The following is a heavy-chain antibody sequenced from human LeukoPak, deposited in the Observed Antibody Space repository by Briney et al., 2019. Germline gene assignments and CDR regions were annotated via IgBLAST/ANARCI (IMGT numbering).Heavy chain of an antibody. CDR2: INTNTGNP. Sequence: ASVKVSCKASGYTFTSYDINWVRQAPGQGLEWMGWINTNTGNPTYAQGFTGRFVFSLDTSVSTAYLQISSLKAEDTAVYYCARALTDYSQLPSDAFDIWGQGTTVTVSS. CDR3: ARALTDYSQLPSDAFDI. D-gene: IGHD1-1*01. J-gene: IGHJ3*02. V-gene: IGHV7-4-1*02. CDR1: GYTFTSYD.